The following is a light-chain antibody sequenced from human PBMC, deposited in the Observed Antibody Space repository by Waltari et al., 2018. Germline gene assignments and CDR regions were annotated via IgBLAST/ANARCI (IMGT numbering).Light chain of an antibody. Sequence: QSALTQPPSASGSPGQSVTISCTGTSSDGGGYDYVSWYQQHPGKAPKLMIYEVNKLPSGVPDRFSGSKSGNTASLTVSGLQAEDEADYYCSSYAGSTLMFGGGTKLTVL. CDR2: EVN. CDR1: SSDGGGYDY. J-gene: IGLJ3*02. V-gene: IGLV2-8*01. CDR3: SSYAGSTLM.